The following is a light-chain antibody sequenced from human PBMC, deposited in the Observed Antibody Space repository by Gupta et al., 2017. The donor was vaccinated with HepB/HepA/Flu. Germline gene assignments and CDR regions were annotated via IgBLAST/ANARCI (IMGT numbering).Light chain of an antibody. CDR1: TSNIGSNT. CDR3: AAWDDSLIGVV. CDR2: SDH. V-gene: IGLV1-44*01. J-gene: IGLJ2*01. Sequence: QSVLIQPPSASGTPGQTVTISCSGSTSNIGSNTVNWYQLLPVMPPRLLVYSDHQRPSGVPVRFCGSKSGTSASLAITGLQSEEKADYYCAAWDDSLIGVVFGGGTRLTVL.